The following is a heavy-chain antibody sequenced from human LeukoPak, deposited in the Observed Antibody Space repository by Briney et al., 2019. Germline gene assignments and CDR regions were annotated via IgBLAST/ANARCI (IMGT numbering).Heavy chain of an antibody. CDR2: INPNSGGT. V-gene: IGHV1-2*02. CDR1: GYTFTDYY. CDR3: ARRPGPRASYYYYGMDV. Sequence: ASVMVSCKASGYTFTDYYMHWVRQAPGQGLEWMGWINPNSGGTNYAQKFQGRVTMTRDTSISTAYLQWSSLKASDTAMYYCARRPGPRASYYYYGMDVWGQGTTVTVSS. J-gene: IGHJ6*02.